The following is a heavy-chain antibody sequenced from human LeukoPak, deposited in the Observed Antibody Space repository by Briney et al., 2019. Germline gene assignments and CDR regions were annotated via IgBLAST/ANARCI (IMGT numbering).Heavy chain of an antibody. CDR3: ARDPPRMKQQLVGDY. CDR2: INPNSGGT. CDR1: GYTFTGYY. D-gene: IGHD6-13*01. V-gene: IGHV1-2*06. J-gene: IGHJ4*02. Sequence: ASVKVSCKASGYTFTGYYMHWVRQAPGQGHEWMGRINPNSGGTNYAQKFQGRVTMTRDTSISTAYMELSRLRSDDTAVYYCARDPPRMKQQLVGDYWGQGTLVTVSS.